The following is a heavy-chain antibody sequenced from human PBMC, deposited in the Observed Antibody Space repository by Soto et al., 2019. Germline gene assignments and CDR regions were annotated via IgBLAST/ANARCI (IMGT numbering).Heavy chain of an antibody. CDR3: AREDINESFFDS. D-gene: IGHD2-8*01. J-gene: IGHJ4*02. Sequence: SETLSLTCIVSGGYIISGGNYWRWIRQHPGKGLEWIGFIYYTGHTKYNAALKSRASISGDMSENQFSLTLTSVTAADTAVYFCAREDINESFFDSWGPGILVTVSS. CDR1: GGYIISGGNY. CDR2: IYYTGHT. V-gene: IGHV4-31*03.